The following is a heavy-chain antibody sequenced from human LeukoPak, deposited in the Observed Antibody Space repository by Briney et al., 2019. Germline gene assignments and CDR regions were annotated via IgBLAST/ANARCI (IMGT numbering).Heavy chain of an antibody. CDR1: GYTFTSYD. D-gene: IGHD5-18*01. CDR2: INPNSGNT. V-gene: IGHV1-8*03. Sequence: ASVKVSFKASGYTFTSYDINWVRQATGQGLEWMGWINPNSGNTGYAQKFQGRVTITMNTSISTAYMELSSLRSEDTAVYYCARLSAMGRDAFDIWGQGKMVTVSS. CDR3: ARLSAMGRDAFDI. J-gene: IGHJ3*02.